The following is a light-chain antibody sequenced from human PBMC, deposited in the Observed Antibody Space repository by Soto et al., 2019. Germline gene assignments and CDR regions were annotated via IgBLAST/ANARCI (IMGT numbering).Light chain of an antibody. J-gene: IGLJ1*01. CDR1: SSDVGSYTY. Sequence: QSALTQPASVSGSPGQSITISCTGTSSDVGSYTYVSWYQQHPGRAPKLMIYEVGNRPSGVSNRFSGSKSGNTASLTISGLQDEDEADYYCCLYAVTFYVFGTGTKVTVL. CDR3: CLYAVTFYV. V-gene: IGLV2-14*01. CDR2: EVG.